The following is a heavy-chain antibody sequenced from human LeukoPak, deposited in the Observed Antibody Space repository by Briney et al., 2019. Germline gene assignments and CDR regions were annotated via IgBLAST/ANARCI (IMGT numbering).Heavy chain of an antibody. CDR2: IIPLFNTP. D-gene: IGHD1-26*01. CDR3: ARGRELVVAAFDI. V-gene: IGHV1-69*13. CDR1: GGTFSNYT. Sequence: SVKVSCKASGGTFSNYTISWVRQAPGQGLEWMGGIIPLFNTPKYAQNFLGRVTITADASTSRAYMELSSLRSEDTAVYYCARGRELVVAAFDIWGQGTMVTVSS. J-gene: IGHJ3*02.